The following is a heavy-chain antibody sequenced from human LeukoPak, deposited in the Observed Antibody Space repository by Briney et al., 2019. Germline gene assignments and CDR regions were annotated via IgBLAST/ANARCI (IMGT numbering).Heavy chain of an antibody. V-gene: IGHV4-34*01. CDR2: INHSGST. J-gene: IGHJ5*02. D-gene: IGHD1-20*01. Sequence: SETLSLTCAVYGGSFSGYYWSWIRQPPGKGLEWIGEINHSGSTNYNPSLKSRVTISVDTSKNQFSLKLSSVTAADTAVYYCARLTGTAYNWFDPWGPGTLVTVSS. CDR3: ARLTGTAYNWFDP. CDR1: GGSFSGYY.